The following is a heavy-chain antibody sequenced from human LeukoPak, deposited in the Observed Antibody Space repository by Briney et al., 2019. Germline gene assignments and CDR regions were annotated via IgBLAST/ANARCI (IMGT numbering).Heavy chain of an antibody. J-gene: IGHJ5*02. V-gene: IGHV5-51*01. CDR2: IYPGDSDT. D-gene: IGHD1-20*01. CDR1: GYSFTSYW. CDR3: ARVGVTGTTEGWFDP. Sequence: GESLKISCKGSGYSFTSYWTGWVRQMPGKGLEWMGIIYPGDSDTRYSPSFQGQVTISADKSIGTAYLQWSSLKASDTAMYYCARVGVTGTTEGWFDPWGQGTLVTVSS.